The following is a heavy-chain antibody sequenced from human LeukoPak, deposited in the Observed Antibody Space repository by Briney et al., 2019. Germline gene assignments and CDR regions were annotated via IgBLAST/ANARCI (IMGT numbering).Heavy chain of an antibody. CDR3: SSPAAAGIHPFFDY. Sequence: ASVKVSCKSSAYTFTAYYIHWVRQAPGQGLEWMGWINPNSGGTNSAQKFQGRVTMTRDTSIITAYMELSSLRSDDTAADYCSSPAAAGIHPFFDYWGQGTLVTVSS. J-gene: IGHJ4*02. D-gene: IGHD6-25*01. CDR2: INPNSGGT. CDR1: AYTFTAYY. V-gene: IGHV1-2*02.